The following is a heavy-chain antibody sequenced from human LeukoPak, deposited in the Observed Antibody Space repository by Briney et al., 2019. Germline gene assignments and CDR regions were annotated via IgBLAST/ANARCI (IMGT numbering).Heavy chain of an antibody. CDR2: IYYSGST. J-gene: IGHJ4*02. CDR1: GGSISSYY. V-gene: IGHV4-59*01. Sequence: SETLSLTCTVSGGSISSYYWGWIRQPPGKGLEWIGYIYYSGSTNYNPSLKSRVTISVDTSKNQFSLKLSSVTAADTAMYYCARKAKRIAMADYYFDYWGQGTLVTVSS. D-gene: IGHD6-19*01. CDR3: ARKAKRIAMADYYFDY.